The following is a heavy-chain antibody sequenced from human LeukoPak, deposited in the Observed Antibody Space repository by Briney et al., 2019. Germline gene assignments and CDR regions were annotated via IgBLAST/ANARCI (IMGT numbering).Heavy chain of an antibody. V-gene: IGHV1-2*02. J-gene: IGHJ4*02. CDR3: ARDAGYSGYDYGY. D-gene: IGHD5-12*01. CDR1: GYTFTGYY. CDR2: INPNSGGT. Sequence: ASVTVSCKASGYTFTGYYMHWVRQAPGQGVEWMGWINPNSGGTNYAQKFQGRVTMTRDTSISTAYMELSRLRSDDTAVYYCARDAGYSGYDYGYWGQGTLVTVSS.